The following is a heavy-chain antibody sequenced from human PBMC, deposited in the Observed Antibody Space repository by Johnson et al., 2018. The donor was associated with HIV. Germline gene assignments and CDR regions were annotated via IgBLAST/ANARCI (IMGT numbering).Heavy chain of an antibody. CDR2: IYSGGST. J-gene: IGHJ3*02. CDR3: ATSLTGTRPFDI. Sequence: VQLVESGGGLVQPGGSLRLSCAASGFIFDDYGMSWVRQAPGKGLEWVSVIYSGGSTYYADSVKGRFTISRDNSKNTLYLQMNSLRAEDTAVYYCATSLTGTRPFDIWGQGTMVTVSS. D-gene: IGHD1-7*01. V-gene: IGHV3-66*02. CDR1: GFIFDDYG.